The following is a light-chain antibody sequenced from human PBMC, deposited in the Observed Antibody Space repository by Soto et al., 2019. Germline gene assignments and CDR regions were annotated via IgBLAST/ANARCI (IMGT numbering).Light chain of an antibody. CDR1: SSNVGSYDL. CDR3: SSYTTSNTLV. Sequence: QSALTQPASVSGSPGQTITISCTGTSSNVGSYDLVSWYQQHPGKAPKLIIVDVSYRPSGVSNRFSGSKSGNTAALTISGLQAEDEADYYCSSYTTSNTLVFGTGTKVTVL. CDR2: DVS. J-gene: IGLJ1*01. V-gene: IGLV2-14*02.